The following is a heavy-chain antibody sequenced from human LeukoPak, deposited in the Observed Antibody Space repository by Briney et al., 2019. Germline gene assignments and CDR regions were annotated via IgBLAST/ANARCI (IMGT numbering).Heavy chain of an antibody. CDR1: GFVFSIYT. CDR3: VKDFGRVRGTPDS. J-gene: IGHJ4*02. V-gene: IGHV3-64D*06. CDR2: ISGSGNGFSI. Sequence: GGSLRLSCSAPGFVFSIYTMYWVRQTPGKGPEYVSTISGSGNGFSIYYADSVKGRFTISRDDSKSILYLQMNGLRSEDTAVYYCVKDFGRVRGTPDSWGQGTLVTVSS. D-gene: IGHD3-16*01.